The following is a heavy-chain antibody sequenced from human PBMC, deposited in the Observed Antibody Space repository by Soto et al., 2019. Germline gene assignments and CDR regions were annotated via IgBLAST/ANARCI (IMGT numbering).Heavy chain of an antibody. V-gene: IGHV1-18*01. D-gene: IGHD3-9*01. CDR2: ISAYNGNT. J-gene: IGHJ5*02. CDR1: GYTFTSYG. CDR3: ARDSAPFSNFVLTGYYPDWFDP. Sequence: ASVKVSCKASGYTFTSYGISWVRQAPGQGLEWMGWISAYNGNTNYAQKLQGRVTMTTDTSTSTAYMELRSLRSDDTAVYYCARDSAPFSNFVLTGYYPDWFDPWGQGTLVTVSS.